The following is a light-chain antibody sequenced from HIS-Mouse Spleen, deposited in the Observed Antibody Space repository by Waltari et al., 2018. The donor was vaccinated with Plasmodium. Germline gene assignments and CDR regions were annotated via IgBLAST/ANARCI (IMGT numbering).Light chain of an antibody. J-gene: IGKJ3*01. CDR3: QQYNNWSFT. CDR2: GAS. V-gene: IGKV3-15*01. Sequence: EIVMTQSPATLSVSPGERATLSCRASQSVSSNLAWYQQKPGQAPRLLIYGASTRATGIPDRFSGSGSGTEFTRTISSLQSEDFAVYYCQQYNNWSFTFGPGTKVDIK. CDR1: QSVSSN.